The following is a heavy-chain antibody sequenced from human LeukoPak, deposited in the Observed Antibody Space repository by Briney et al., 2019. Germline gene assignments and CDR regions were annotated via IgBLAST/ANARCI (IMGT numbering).Heavy chain of an antibody. CDR2: ISVYNGNT. Sequence: ASVKVSCKDSGGTFSSYSINWVRQAPGQGLEWMGWISVYNGNTIYAEKLQGRVTVTTDTSTTTAYMELRSLRSDDTAVYYCARAQTTGFGESIDYWGQGTLVTVSS. CDR1: GGTFSSYS. V-gene: IGHV1-18*01. J-gene: IGHJ4*02. D-gene: IGHD3-10*01. CDR3: ARAQTTGFGESIDY.